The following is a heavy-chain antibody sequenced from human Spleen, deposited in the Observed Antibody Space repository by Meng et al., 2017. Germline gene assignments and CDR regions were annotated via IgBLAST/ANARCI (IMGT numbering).Heavy chain of an antibody. CDR3: ARDLLEWELRYDAFDI. V-gene: IGHV3-21*01. Sequence: GESLKISCAASGFTFSSYEMNWVRQAPGKGLEWVSSISGSSNYIYYADSVKGRFTISRDNAKNSLHLQMNSLRAEDAAVYYCARDLLEWELRYDAFDIWGQGTMVTVSS. D-gene: IGHD1-26*01. CDR2: ISGSSNYI. J-gene: IGHJ3*02. CDR1: GFTFSSYE.